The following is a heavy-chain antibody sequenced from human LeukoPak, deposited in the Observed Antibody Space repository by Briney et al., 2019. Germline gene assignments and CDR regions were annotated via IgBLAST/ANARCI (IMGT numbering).Heavy chain of an antibody. V-gene: IGHV3-20*04. CDR1: GFTFDDYG. D-gene: IGHD3-22*01. J-gene: IGHJ4*02. CDR3: ARAPFPYDSSGYYPL. CDR2: INWNGGST. Sequence: GGSLRLSCAASGFTFDDYGMSWVRHAPGKGLEWVSGINWNGGSTGYADSVKGRFTISRDNAKNSLYLQMNSLRAEDTALYYCARAPFPYDSSGYYPLWGQGTLVTVSS.